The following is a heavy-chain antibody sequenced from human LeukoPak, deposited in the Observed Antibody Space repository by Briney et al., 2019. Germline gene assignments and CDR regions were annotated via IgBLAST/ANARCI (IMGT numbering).Heavy chain of an antibody. CDR2: IYTGGTI. V-gene: IGHV3-69-1*01. D-gene: IGHD6-19*01. Sequence: GGSLRLSCAASGFTVSDNYMIWVRQAPGKGLEWVSIIYTGGTIYYADSVKGRFTISRDNAKNSLYLQMNSLRAEDTAVYYCARDLAVAGYYYYYGMDVWGQGTTVTVSS. CDR3: ARDLAVAGYYYYYGMDV. J-gene: IGHJ6*02. CDR1: GFTVSDNY.